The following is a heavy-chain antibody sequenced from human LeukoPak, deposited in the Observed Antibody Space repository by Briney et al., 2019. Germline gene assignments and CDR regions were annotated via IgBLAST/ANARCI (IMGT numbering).Heavy chain of an antibody. V-gene: IGHV4-39*01. CDR1: GDSISSSSYY. CDR2: IYYSGST. D-gene: IGHD3-16*02. CDR3: ARRGVVRLRLGELSLIDY. J-gene: IGHJ4*02. Sequence: PSETLSLTCTVSGDSISSSSYYWGWIRQPPGKGLEWIGSIYYSGSTYYNPSLKSRVTISVDTSKNQFSLKLSSATAADTAVYYCARRGVVRLRLGELSLIDYWGQGTLVTVSS.